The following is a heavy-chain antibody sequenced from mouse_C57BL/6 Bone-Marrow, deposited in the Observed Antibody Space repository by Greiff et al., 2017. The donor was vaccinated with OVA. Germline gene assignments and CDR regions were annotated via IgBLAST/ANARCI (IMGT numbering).Heavy chain of an antibody. CDR1: GYAFSSSW. CDR2: IYPGDGDT. V-gene: IGHV1-82*01. D-gene: IGHD2-4*01. CDR3: ARSGDYDGSYSDY. Sequence: VKLVESGPELVKPGASVKISCKASGYAFSSSWMNWVKQRPGKGLEWIGRIYPGDGDTNYNGKFKGKATLSADKTSSTAYRQLSSLTSENSAVYICARSGDYDGSYSDYWGQGTTLTVSS. J-gene: IGHJ2*01.